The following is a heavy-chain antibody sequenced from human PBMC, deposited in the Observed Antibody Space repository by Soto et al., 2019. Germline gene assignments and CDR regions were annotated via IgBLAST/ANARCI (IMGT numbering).Heavy chain of an antibody. J-gene: IGHJ4*02. Sequence: QLQLQESGPGLVKPSETLSLTCTVSGGSITTTSNYWGWIRQPPGKGLEWIGSVYYTGTTYHSPSLKSRVTMSVYTSKNQFSLNLHFVTAADTAVYYCATHCADGGGDIYGSYWGQGILVTVSS. CDR1: GGSITTTSNY. CDR2: VYYTGTT. CDR3: ATHCADGGGDIYGSY. D-gene: IGHD2-21*02. V-gene: IGHV4-39*01.